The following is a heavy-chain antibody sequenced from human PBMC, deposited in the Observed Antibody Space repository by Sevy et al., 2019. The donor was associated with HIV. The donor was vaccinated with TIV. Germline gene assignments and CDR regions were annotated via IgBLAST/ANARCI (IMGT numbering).Heavy chain of an antibody. CDR2: ISYEGTET. D-gene: IGHD1-26*01. CDR1: GFALSTHA. J-gene: IGHJ4*01. V-gene: IGHV3-30-3*01. Sequence: GGSLRLSCAASGFALSTHAMHWVRQAPGKGLEWVAVISYEGTETFYAPSVEGRFTISRDNSKNMLTLQINSLKPEDTALYYCARDLGYSIKWYPLYWGHGTLVTVSS. CDR3: ARDLGYSIKWYPLY.